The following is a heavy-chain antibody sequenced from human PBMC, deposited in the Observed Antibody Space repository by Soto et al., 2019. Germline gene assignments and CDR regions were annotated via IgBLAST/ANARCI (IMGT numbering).Heavy chain of an antibody. V-gene: IGHV3-30-3*01. CDR2: ISYDGSNK. D-gene: IGHD2-2*01. J-gene: IGHJ4*02. Sequence: GGSLRLSCAASGFTFSSYAMHWVRQAPGKGLEWVAVISYDGSNKYYADSVKGRFTISRDNSKNTLYLQMNSLRAEDTAVYYCARDWEEDIVVVPAVWGQGTLVTVSS. CDR3: ARDWEEDIVVVPAV. CDR1: GFTFSSYA.